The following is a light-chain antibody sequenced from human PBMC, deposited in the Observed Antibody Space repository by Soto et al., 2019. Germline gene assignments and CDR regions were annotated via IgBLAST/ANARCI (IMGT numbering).Light chain of an antibody. Sequence: DIQMTQSPSSVSASVDDTVTITCRASQDINVYLNWYQQKPGEVPKLLIYSASSLHSGVPSRFTGSGSETDFTLTIRSLQPEDFATYYCQHGYVAPYNFGQGTKVDI. CDR3: QHGYVAPYN. CDR2: SAS. CDR1: QDINVY. V-gene: IGKV1-39*01. J-gene: IGKJ2*01.